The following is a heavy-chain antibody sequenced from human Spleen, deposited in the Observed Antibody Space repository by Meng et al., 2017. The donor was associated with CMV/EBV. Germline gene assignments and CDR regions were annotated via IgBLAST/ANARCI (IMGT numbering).Heavy chain of an antibody. D-gene: IGHD3-10*01. CDR3: AAEGSSSLTYFDSASPIDC. J-gene: IGHJ4*02. Sequence: GESLKISCAASGLTVINNYMTWVRQAPGKGLEWVSVIYIGGTTYYADSVRDRFTVSSDNSKNTVSLEMNNLRPEDTAVYYCAAEGSSSLTYFDSASPIDCWGQGTMVTVSS. V-gene: IGHV3-66*02. CDR1: GLTVINNY. CDR2: IYIGGTT.